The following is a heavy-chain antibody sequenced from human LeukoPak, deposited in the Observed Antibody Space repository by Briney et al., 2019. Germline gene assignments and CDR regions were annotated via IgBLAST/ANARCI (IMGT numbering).Heavy chain of an antibody. J-gene: IGHJ4*02. V-gene: IGHV3-48*03. CDR2: ISSSGSTI. Sequence: GGSLRLCCAASGFTFSSYEMNWVRQAPGKGLEWVSYISSSGSTIYYADSVKGRFTISRDNAKNSLYLQMNSLRAEDTAVYYCARAGAMVTMEALSYWGQGTLVTVSS. CDR1: GFTFSSYE. CDR3: ARAGAMVTMEALSY. D-gene: IGHD5-18*01.